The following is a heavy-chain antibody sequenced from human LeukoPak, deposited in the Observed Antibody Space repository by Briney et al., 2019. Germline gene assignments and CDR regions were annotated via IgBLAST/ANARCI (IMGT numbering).Heavy chain of an antibody. CDR1: GGSISSGSYY. CDR2: IYTSGST. CDR3: ARARTMIVVVPGDSDGFDI. V-gene: IGHV4-61*02. J-gene: IGHJ3*02. Sequence: PSQTLSLTCTVSGGSISSGSYYWSWIRQPAGKGLEWIGRIYTSGSTNYNPSLKSRVTISVDTSKNQFSLKLSSVTAADTAVYYCARARTMIVVVPGDSDGFDIWGQGTMVTVSS. D-gene: IGHD3-22*01.